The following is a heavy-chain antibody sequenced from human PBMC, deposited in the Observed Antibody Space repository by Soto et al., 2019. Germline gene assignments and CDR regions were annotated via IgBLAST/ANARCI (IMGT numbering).Heavy chain of an antibody. CDR3: ARETPRWGEWLLSPYYYYYGMDV. CDR1: GFTFSSYA. V-gene: IGHV3-30-3*01. J-gene: IGHJ6*02. CDR2: ISYDGSNK. Sequence: GGSLRLSCAASGFTFSSYAMHWVRQAPGKGLEWVAVISYDGSNKYYADSVKGRFTISRDNSKNTLYLQMNSLRAEDTAVYYCARETPRWGEWLLSPYYYYYGMDVWGQGTTVTVSS. D-gene: IGHD3-3*01.